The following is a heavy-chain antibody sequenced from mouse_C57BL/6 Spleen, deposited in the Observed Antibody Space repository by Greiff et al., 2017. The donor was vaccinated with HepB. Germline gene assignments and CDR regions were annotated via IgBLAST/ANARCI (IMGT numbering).Heavy chain of an antibody. CDR1: GFTFSDYG. J-gene: IGHJ2*01. V-gene: IGHV5-17*01. CDR3: AMPAYPNYFDY. CDR2: ISSGSSTI. Sequence: EVKLMESGGGLVKPGGSLKLSCAASGFTFSDYGMHWVRQAPEKGLEWVAYISSGSSTIYYADTVKGRFTISRDNAKNTLFMQMTSLRSEETAMYYCAMPAYPNYFDYWGQGTTLTVSS. D-gene: IGHD2-10*01.